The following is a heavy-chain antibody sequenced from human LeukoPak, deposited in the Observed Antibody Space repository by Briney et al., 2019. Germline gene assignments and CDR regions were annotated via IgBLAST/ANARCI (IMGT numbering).Heavy chain of an antibody. J-gene: IGHJ4*02. CDR3: ARAVSVVTATPGY. D-gene: IGHD2-21*02. CDR1: GYTFTSYA. CDR2: INAGNGNT. Sequence: ASVKVSCKASGYTFTSYAMRWVRQAPGQRLEWMGWINAGNGNTKYSQKFQGRVTITRDTSASTAYMELSSLRSEDTAVYYCARAVSVVTATPGYRGQGTLVTVSS. V-gene: IGHV1-3*01.